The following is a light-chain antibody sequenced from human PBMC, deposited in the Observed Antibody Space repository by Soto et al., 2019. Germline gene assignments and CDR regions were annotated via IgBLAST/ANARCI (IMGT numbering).Light chain of an antibody. Sequence: QSALTQPASLSGSPGQSITISCAGTSSDIGGSKYVSWYQQHPGKAPKLIIYEVTYRPSGVSARFSGSKSATSATLDITGLQTGDEADYYCGTWDTGLRAYVLGTGTKLTVL. CDR2: EVT. V-gene: IGLV2-14*01. CDR3: GTWDTGLRAYV. J-gene: IGLJ1*01. CDR1: SSDIGGSKY.